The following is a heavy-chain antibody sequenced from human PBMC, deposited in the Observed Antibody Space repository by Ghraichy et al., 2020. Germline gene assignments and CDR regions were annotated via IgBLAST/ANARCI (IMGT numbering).Heavy chain of an antibody. Sequence: GGSLRLSCAASGFTFSTYSMHWVRQAPGKGLEWVAVISPAGSNKYYADSVKGRFTISRDNSKNTLYLQINSLRAEDTAVYYCARDIKSSEWSYYYYAMDVGGLGITFTVSS. D-gene: IGHD6-25*01. CDR3: ARDIKSSEWSYYYYAMDV. CDR2: ISPAGSNK. V-gene: IGHV3-30-3*01. J-gene: IGHJ6*02. CDR1: GFTFSTYS.